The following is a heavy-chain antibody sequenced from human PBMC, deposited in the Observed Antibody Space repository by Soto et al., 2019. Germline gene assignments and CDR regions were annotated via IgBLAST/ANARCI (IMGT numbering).Heavy chain of an antibody. J-gene: IGHJ4*02. D-gene: IGHD6-19*01. V-gene: IGHV5-51*01. CDR3: ASPKSSGRFTPFDY. Sequence: PGESLKISCKGSGYNFPDYWIAWVRQMPGKDLEWMGFIYPGNSETRYSPSFQGQVTISADKSLSTAHLQWGSLKASDTAMYYCASPKSSGRFTPFDYWGQGTLVTVSS. CDR1: GYNFPDYW. CDR2: IYPGNSET.